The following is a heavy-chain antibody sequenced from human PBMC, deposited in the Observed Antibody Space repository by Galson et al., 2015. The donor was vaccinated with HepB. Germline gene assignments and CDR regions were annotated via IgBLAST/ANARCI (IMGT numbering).Heavy chain of an antibody. Sequence: TLSLTCTVSGGSISSGDYYWSWIRQPPGKGLEWIGYIYYSGSTYYNPSLKSRVTISVDTSKNQFSLKLSSVTAADTAVYYWARVTYYYGTGRSEVDYWGQGTLVTVSS. V-gene: IGHV4-30-4*01. CDR3: ARVTYYYGTGRSEVDY. CDR1: GGSISSGDYY. J-gene: IGHJ4*02. CDR2: IYYSGST. D-gene: IGHD3-10*01.